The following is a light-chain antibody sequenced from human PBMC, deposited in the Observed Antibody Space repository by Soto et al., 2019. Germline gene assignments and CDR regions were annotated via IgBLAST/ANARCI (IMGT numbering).Light chain of an antibody. CDR2: GAS. Sequence: EIVMTQSPATLSVSPGERATLSCRASQSVNSNLAWYQQKPGQAPRLLISGASTRATGIPARFSGGGSETEFTLTISSLQSEDLAVYYCQHYNNWWTFGQGTKVEIK. CDR1: QSVNSN. J-gene: IGKJ1*01. V-gene: IGKV3-15*01. CDR3: QHYNNWWT.